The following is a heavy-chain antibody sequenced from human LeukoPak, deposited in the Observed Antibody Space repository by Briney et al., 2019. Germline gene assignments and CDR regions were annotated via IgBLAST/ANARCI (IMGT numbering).Heavy chain of an antibody. CDR3: ARVLPITPYFDY. Sequence: SETLSLTCTVSGGSISSYYWSWLRQPPGKGLEWFGYIYYSGSTNYNPSLKSRVTISEDTSKNQFSLKLSSVTAADTAVYYCARVLPITPYFDYWGQGTLVTVSS. CDR1: GGSISSYY. J-gene: IGHJ4*02. V-gene: IGHV4-59*08. CDR2: IYYSGST. D-gene: IGHD1-20*01.